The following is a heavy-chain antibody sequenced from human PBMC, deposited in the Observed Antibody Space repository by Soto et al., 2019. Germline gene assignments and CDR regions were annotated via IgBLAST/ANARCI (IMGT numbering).Heavy chain of an antibody. V-gene: IGHV3-23*01. D-gene: IGHD3-10*01. Sequence: EVQLLESGGGLVQPGGSLRLSCAASGFTFSSYAMSWVRQAPGKGLEWVSAISGSGGSTYYADSVKGRFTISRDNSKNTLFLQMNSRRAKDTPLYYFPKIGPGRVYYGSGGADFDAWGKGTWSPSPQ. CDR1: GFTFSSYA. J-gene: IGHJ4*02. CDR3: PKIGPGRVYYGSGGADFDA. CDR2: ISGSGGST.